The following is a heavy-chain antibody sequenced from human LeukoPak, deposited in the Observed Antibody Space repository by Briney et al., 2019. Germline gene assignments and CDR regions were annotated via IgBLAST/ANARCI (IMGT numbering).Heavy chain of an antibody. CDR2: IRYDGSNK. V-gene: IGHV3-30*02. CDR1: EFTLRNYW. J-gene: IGHJ4*02. Sequence: GGSLRLSCAASEFTLRNYWMSWVRQAPGKGLEWVAFIRYDGSNKYYADSVKGRFTISRDNSKNTLYLQMNSLRAEDTAVYYCAKGGATILDYWGQGTLVTVSS. D-gene: IGHD5-12*01. CDR3: AKGGATILDY.